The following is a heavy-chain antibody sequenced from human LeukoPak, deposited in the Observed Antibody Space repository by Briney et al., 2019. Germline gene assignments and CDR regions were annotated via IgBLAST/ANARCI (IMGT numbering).Heavy chain of an antibody. CDR1: EYTFTDYY. CDR2: INPNSGVT. D-gene: IGHD3-22*01. J-gene: IGHJ4*02. Sequence: ASVKVSCKASEYTFTDYYMHWVRQAPGQGLEWMGWINPNSGVTDYAQKFQGRVTMTRDTSISTAYMELSSLRAEDTAVYYCVKGPTYDSLPYYFDYWGQGTLVTVSS. CDR3: VKGPTYDSLPYYFDY. V-gene: IGHV1-2*02.